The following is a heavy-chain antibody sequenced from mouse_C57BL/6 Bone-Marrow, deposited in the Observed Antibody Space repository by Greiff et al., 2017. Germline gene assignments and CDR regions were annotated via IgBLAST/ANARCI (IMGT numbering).Heavy chain of an antibody. J-gene: IGHJ1*03. CDR1: GFSLTSYG. D-gene: IGHD2-4*01. CDR3: ARKNYDYEGYFDV. V-gene: IGHV2-2*01. Sequence: VQLQQSGPGLVQPSQSLSITCTVSGFSLTSYGVHWVRQSPGKGLEWLGVIWRGGSTDYNAAFISRLSTSKDNSKCKVFFKMNSLQADDTAIYYCARKNYDYEGYFDVWGTGTTVTVSS. CDR2: IWRGGST.